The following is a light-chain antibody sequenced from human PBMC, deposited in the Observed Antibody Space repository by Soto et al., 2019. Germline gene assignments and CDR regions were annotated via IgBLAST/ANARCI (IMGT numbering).Light chain of an antibody. V-gene: IGKV1-13*02. CDR3: QQFNSYPLT. Sequence: GDRVTITCRAMQGISSALAWYQQKPWKATKLLIYAASSLESGIPSRFSGSGSGTDFTLTISRLQPEDFATYYCQQFNSYPLTFDGGTKVEIK. J-gene: IGKJ4*01. CDR2: AAS. CDR1: QGISSA.